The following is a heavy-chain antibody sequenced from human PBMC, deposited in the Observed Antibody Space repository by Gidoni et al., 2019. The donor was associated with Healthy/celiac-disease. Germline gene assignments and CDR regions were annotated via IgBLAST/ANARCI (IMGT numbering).Heavy chain of an antibody. Sequence: QVPLQQCGAGLLKPSETLSLTCAVYVGSFSGYYWSWLRQHPGKGLEWIGEIHHSGSTNYNPSLKSRVTLSVDTSKNQFSLKLSSVTAAATAVYYCARGHPPGPSDFDYWGQGTLVTVSS. V-gene: IGHV4-34*01. CDR2: IHHSGST. CDR1: VGSFSGYY. J-gene: IGHJ4*02. CDR3: ARGHPPGPSDFDY.